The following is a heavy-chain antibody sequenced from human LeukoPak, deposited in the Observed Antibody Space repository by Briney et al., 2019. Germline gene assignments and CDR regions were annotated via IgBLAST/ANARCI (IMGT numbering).Heavy chain of an antibody. CDR3: ARGEVGATGAGYYYYYMDV. V-gene: IGHV4-34*01. CDR1: GGSFSGYY. J-gene: IGHJ6*03. D-gene: IGHD1-26*01. Sequence: SETLSLTCAVYGGSFSGYYWSWTRQPPGKGLEWIGEINHGGGTNCNPSLKSRVTISVDTSKNQFSLKLSSVTAADTAVYYCARGEVGATGAGYYYYYMDVWGKGTTVTVSS. CDR2: INHGGGT.